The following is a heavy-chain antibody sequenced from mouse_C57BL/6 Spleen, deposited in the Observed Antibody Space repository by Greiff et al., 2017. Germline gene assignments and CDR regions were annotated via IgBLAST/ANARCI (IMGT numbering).Heavy chain of an antibody. CDR1: GYTFTDYE. CDR3: RNWVDY. V-gene: IGHV1-15*01. Sequence: VQLQESGAELVRPGASVTLSCKASGYTFTDYEMHWVKQTPVHGLEWIGAIDPETGGTAYNQKFKGKAILTADKSSSTAYMELRSLTSEVSAFYYCRNWVDYWGQGTTLTVSS. D-gene: IGHD4-1*01. J-gene: IGHJ2*01. CDR2: IDPETGGT.